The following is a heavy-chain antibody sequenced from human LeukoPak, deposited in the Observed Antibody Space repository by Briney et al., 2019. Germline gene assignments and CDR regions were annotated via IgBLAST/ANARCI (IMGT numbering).Heavy chain of an antibody. Sequence: PGGSLRLSCAASGFTFSSYGLHWGRQAPGKGLEWVAFIRYDGSNKYYADSVKGRFTISRDNSKNTLYLQMNSLRAEDTAVYYCAKDRSNYEVIDYWGQGTLVTVSS. CDR1: GFTFSSYG. CDR2: IRYDGSNK. V-gene: IGHV3-30*02. J-gene: IGHJ4*02. CDR3: AKDRSNYEVIDY. D-gene: IGHD4-11*01.